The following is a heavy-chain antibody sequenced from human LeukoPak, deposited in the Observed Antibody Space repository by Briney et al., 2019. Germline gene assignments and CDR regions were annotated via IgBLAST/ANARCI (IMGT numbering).Heavy chain of an antibody. V-gene: IGHV4-4*07. CDR2: IYTSGST. D-gene: IGHD2-15*01. CDR3: AREYCSGGSCYPRRYFDL. J-gene: IGHJ2*01. Sequence: PSETLSLTCTVSGGSISSYYWSWIRQPAGKGLEWIGRIYTSGSTNYNPSLKSRVTMSVDTSKNQFSLKLSSVTAADTAVYYCAREYCSGGSCYPRRYFDLWGRGTLVTVSS. CDR1: GGSISSYY.